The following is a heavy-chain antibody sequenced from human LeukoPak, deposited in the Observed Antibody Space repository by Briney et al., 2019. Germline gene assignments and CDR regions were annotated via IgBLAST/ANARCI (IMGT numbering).Heavy chain of an antibody. CDR3: AREKSGTLTRAYYYIDV. V-gene: IGHV4-4*07. CDR2: AYSGVNA. Sequence: SETLSLTCTVSGDSMRSYYSTGIRQSPEKGLEWIGRAYSGVNAYYNPSLQSRVTISVDKSNNQFSLDLTSVTAADTALYYCAREKSGTLTRAYYYIDVWGKGITVTVSS. J-gene: IGHJ6*03. CDR1: GDSMRSYY. D-gene: IGHD1-26*01.